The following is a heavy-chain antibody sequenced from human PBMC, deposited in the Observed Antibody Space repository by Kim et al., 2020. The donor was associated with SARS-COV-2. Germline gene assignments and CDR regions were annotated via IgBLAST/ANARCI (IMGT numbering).Heavy chain of an antibody. Sequence: SETLSLTCTVSGGSISSSSYYWGWIRQPPGKGLEWIGSIYYSGSTYYNPSLKSRVTISVDTSKNQFSLKLSSVTAADTAVYYCAREVEAGRAAAGRNWFDPWGQGTLVTVSS. D-gene: IGHD6-13*01. CDR3: AREVEAGRAAAGRNWFDP. V-gene: IGHV4-39*02. J-gene: IGHJ5*02. CDR2: IYYSGST. CDR1: GGSISSSSYY.